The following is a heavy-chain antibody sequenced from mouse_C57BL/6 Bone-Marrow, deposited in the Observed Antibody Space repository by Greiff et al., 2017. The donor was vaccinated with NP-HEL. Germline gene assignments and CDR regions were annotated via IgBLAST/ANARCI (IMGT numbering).Heavy chain of an antibody. V-gene: IGHV1-4*01. Sequence: VMLVESGAELARPGASVKMSCKASGYTFTSYTMHWVKQRPGQGLEWIGYINPSSGYTKYNQKFKDKATLTADKSSSTAYMQLSSLTSEDSAVYYCARYNYSNYDYWGQGTLVTVSA. J-gene: IGHJ3*01. CDR2: INPSSGYT. CDR1: GYTFTSYT. D-gene: IGHD2-5*01. CDR3: ARYNYSNYDY.